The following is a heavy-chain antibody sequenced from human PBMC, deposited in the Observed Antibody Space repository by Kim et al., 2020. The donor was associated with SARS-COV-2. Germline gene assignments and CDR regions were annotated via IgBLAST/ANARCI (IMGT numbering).Heavy chain of an antibody. CDR3: VRATDQRGYCSGGTCHSIRTYCDY. J-gene: IGHJ4*02. D-gene: IGHD2-15*01. CDR1: GFTFSTSY. Sequence: GGSLRLSCTASGFTFSTSYMSWVRQAPGKGLEWVANIKLDGRGKYYVDSVKGRFTISRDNGQNSLYLQMNNVRVEDTAAYYCVRATDQRGYCSGGTCHSIRTYCDYGGRGPLLTVPS. V-gene: IGHV3-7*01. CDR2: IKLDGRGK.